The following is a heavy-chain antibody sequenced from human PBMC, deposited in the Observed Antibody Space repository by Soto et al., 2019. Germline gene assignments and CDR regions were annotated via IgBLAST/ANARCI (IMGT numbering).Heavy chain of an antibody. Sequence: GGSLRLSCAASGFTFDDYAMHWVRQAPGKGLEWVSGISWNSGRIDYADSVKGRFTISRDNAKNSLYLQMNSLRAEDTALYYCAKDFSRGIAAAATRWFDPWGQGTMVTVSS. D-gene: IGHD6-13*01. V-gene: IGHV3-9*01. CDR2: ISWNSGRI. J-gene: IGHJ5*01. CDR1: GFTFDDYA. CDR3: AKDFSRGIAAAATRWFDP.